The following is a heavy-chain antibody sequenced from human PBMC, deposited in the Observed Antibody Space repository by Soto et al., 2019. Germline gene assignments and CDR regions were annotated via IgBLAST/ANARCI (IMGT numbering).Heavy chain of an antibody. CDR1: GYTFTNYW. CDR3: AASIFYYGMDV. CDR2: IYPGDSDT. J-gene: IGHJ6*02. Sequence: GESLKISCNGSGYTFTNYWIGWVRQMPGKGLEWMGIIYPGDSDTKYNPSFQGQVTISADKSITTTYLRWTSLKASDTAIYYCAASIFYYGMDVWGQGTTVTVSS. V-gene: IGHV5-51*01.